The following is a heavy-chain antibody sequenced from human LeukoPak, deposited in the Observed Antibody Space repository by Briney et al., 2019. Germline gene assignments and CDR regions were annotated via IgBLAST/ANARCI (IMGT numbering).Heavy chain of an antibody. CDR3: AKQAGTVYSNFDY. V-gene: IGHV3-30*02. J-gene: IGHJ4*02. D-gene: IGHD4-11*01. Sequence: PGGSLRLSCAASGFTFSSYSMNWVRQAPGKGLEWVAFIRYDGSNKYYADSVKGRFTISRANSKNTLYLQMNSLRAEDTAVYYCAKQAGTVYSNFDYWGQGTLVTVSS. CDR1: GFTFSSYS. CDR2: IRYDGSNK.